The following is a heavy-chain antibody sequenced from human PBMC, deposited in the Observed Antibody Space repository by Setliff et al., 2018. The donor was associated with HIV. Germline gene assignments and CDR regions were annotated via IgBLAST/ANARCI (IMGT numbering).Heavy chain of an antibody. CDR1: GYSISSGYY. CDR2: IHHSGTT. Sequence: ETLSLTCAVSGYSISSGYYWAWIRQSPGKGLDWIGSIHHSGTTYYNPSLKSRVTISVDTTTNQVSLQANSVTAVDTAVYYCARVPHRVVGTTTLLYHFDYWGLGTLVTVSS. CDR3: ARVPHRVVGTTTLLYHFDY. D-gene: IGHD1-26*01. V-gene: IGHV4-38-2*01. J-gene: IGHJ4*02.